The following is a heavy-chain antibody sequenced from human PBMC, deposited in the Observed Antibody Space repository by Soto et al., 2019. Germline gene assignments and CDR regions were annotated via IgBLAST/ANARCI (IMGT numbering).Heavy chain of an antibody. J-gene: IGHJ4*02. D-gene: IGHD1-1*01. V-gene: IGHV1-18*01. Sequence: VASVKVSCKASGYSFTNYGITWVRQAPGQGLEWMGWISAYNGNTNYAQKLQGRVTMTTDTSTSTAYMELRSLRSDDTAVYYCARDIGTFPFDYWGQGTLVTVSS. CDR1: GYSFTNYG. CDR2: ISAYNGNT. CDR3: ARDIGTFPFDY.